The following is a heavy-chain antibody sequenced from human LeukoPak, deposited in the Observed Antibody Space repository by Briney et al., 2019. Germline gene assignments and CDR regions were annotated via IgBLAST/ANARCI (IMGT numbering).Heavy chain of an antibody. CDR2: IYHSGST. J-gene: IGHJ4*02. CDR1: GYSIDNGYY. Sequence: SETLSLTCSVSGYSIDNGYYWAWIRQPPGKGLEWIGSIYHSGSTYYNPSLKSRVTISVDTSKNQFSLKLSSVTAADTAVYYCARDRRAYYDFWSGYYFSSGVDYWGRGTLVTVSS. CDR3: ARDRRAYYDFWSGYYFSSGVDY. V-gene: IGHV4-38-2*02. D-gene: IGHD3-3*01.